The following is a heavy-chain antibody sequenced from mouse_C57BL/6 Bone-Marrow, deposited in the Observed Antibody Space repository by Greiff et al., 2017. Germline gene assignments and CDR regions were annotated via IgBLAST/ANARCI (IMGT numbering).Heavy chain of an antibody. V-gene: IGHV1-64*01. CDR1: GYTFTNYW. CDR2: MHPNGGSP. Sequence: QVQLKQPGAELVKPGASVKLSCKASGYTFTNYWMHWVKQRPGQGLEWIGMMHPNGGSPDYNEKFKSAATLSVDKSSRPAYMELSSLTSEDSAVYYCARSYDYDDYTMDYWGQGTSVTVSS. J-gene: IGHJ4*01. D-gene: IGHD2-4*01. CDR3: ARSYDYDDYTMDY.